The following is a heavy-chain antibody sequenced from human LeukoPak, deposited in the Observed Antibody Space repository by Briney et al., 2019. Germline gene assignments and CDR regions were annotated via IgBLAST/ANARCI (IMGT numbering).Heavy chain of an antibody. Sequence: GGSLRLSCAASGFTVSSNYMSWVRQAPGKGLEWVSVIYSGGSTYYADSVKGRFTISRDNSKNTLYLQMNSLRAEDTAVYYCAYSSSWLLYYYYMDVWGKGTTVTVSS. D-gene: IGHD6-13*01. CDR2: IYSGGST. CDR3: AYSSSWLLYYYYMDV. J-gene: IGHJ6*03. CDR1: GFTVSSNY. V-gene: IGHV3-53*01.